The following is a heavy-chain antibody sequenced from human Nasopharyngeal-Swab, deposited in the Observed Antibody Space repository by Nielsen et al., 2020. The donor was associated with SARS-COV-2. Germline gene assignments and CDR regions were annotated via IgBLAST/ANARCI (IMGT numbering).Heavy chain of an antibody. D-gene: IGHD2-15*01. J-gene: IGHJ3*02. CDR2: IDTTGDT. V-gene: IGHV3-13*01. CDR3: ARGDGIYCGGGNCYAVDPFEI. CDR1: GFTFSSFE. Sequence: GESLKISCAASGFTFSSFEMHWGRQVSGKCLEWVSPIDTTGDTYYPDSVKGRFTISRENAKNSLFLQINSLRVEDTAMYYCARGDGIYCGGGNCYAVDPFEIWGQGTMVTVSS.